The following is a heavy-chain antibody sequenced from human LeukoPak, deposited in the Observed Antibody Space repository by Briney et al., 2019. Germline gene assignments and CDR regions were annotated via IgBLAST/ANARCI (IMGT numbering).Heavy chain of an antibody. CDR3: ARERGDPDAFDI. J-gene: IGHJ3*02. V-gene: IGHV3-48*04. CDR1: GITFNSYT. CDR2: ISSSGSTI. D-gene: IGHD2-21*02. Sequence: GGSLRLSCAASGITFNSYTMNWVRQAPGKGLEWVSYISSSGSTIYYADSVKGRFTISRDNAKNSLYLQMNSLRAEDTAVYYCARERGDPDAFDIWGQGTMVTVSS.